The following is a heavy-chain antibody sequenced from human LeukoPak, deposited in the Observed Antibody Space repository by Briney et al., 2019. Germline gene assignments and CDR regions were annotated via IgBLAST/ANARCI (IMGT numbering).Heavy chain of an antibody. CDR2: IYHSGST. Sequence: PSETLSLTSAVSGGSSSSSNWWSWVRQPPGKGLEWIGEIYHSGSTNYNPSLKSRVTISVDKSKNQFSLKLSSVTAADTAVYYCATVNGMVDDAFDIWGQGTMVTVSS. J-gene: IGHJ3*02. D-gene: IGHD2-15*01. V-gene: IGHV4-4*02. CDR3: ATVNGMVDDAFDI. CDR1: GGSSSSSNW.